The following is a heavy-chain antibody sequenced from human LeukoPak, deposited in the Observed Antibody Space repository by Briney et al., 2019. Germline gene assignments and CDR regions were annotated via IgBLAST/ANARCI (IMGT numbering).Heavy chain of an antibody. J-gene: IGHJ4*02. D-gene: IGHD1-26*01. Sequence: ASVKVSCKTSGFTFSNSAIQWVRQARGQRLEWIGWIIVGSGRTHYAQNLQERITITRDMSTNTAYMELSGLRPDGTAVYYCAAELYSGTYGRCCSFAFWGQGTQVTVSS. V-gene: IGHV1-58*02. CDR1: GFTFSNSA. CDR3: AAELYSGTYGRCCSFAF. CDR2: IIVGSGRT.